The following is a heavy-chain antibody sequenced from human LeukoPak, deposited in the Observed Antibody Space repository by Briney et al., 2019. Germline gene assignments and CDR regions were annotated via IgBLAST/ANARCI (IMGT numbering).Heavy chain of an antibody. CDR1: GFTFSNYG. CDR2: IWQDGSNK. Sequence: GGSLRLSCAASGFTFSNYGMHWVRQAPGKGLEGVAFIWQDGSNKYYTDSVKGRFTISRDNSKSTLFLQMNSMRAEDTAVYYCVRDLLALPQKYFDSWGQGTLVTVSS. J-gene: IGHJ4*02. V-gene: IGHV3-30*02. D-gene: IGHD3-3*01. CDR3: VRDLLALPQKYFDS.